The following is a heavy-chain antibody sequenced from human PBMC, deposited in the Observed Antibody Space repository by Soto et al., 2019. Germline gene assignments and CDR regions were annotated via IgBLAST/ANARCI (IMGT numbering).Heavy chain of an antibody. V-gene: IGHV5-51*01. CDR1: GYSFTSYW. CDR3: ARHPTRSLYGDYVRRYYYYGMDV. CDR2: IYPGDSDT. J-gene: IGHJ6*02. D-gene: IGHD4-17*01. Sequence: GESLKISCNGSGYSFTSYWIGWVRQMPGKGLEWMGIIYPGDSDTRYSPSFQGQVTISADKSISTAYLQWSSLKASDTAMYYCARHPTRSLYGDYVRRYYYYGMDVWGQGTTVTVSS.